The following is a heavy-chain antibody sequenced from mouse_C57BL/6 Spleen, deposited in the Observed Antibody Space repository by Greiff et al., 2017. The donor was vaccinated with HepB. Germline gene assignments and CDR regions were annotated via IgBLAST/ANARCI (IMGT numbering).Heavy chain of an antibody. CDR2: INPNNGGT. J-gene: IGHJ2*01. CDR1: GYTFTDYY. Sequence: EVQLQQSGPELVKPGASVKISCKASGYTFTDYYMNWVKQSHGKSLEWIGDINPNNGGTSYHQKFKGKATLTVDKSSSTADMELRSLTSEDSAVYYCARGEYDYDEVDLDDWGQGTTLTVSS. D-gene: IGHD2-4*01. V-gene: IGHV1-26*01. CDR3: ARGEYDYDEVDLDD.